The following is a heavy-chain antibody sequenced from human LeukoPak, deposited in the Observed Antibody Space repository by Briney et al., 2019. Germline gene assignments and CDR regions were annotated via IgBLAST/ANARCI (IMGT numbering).Heavy chain of an antibody. Sequence: GGSLRFSCTPSGFIFTSYGMNWVRQAPGKGLEWVSYISSSGSNIFYADSVKGRFTISRDQAKDSVFLQMNSLRAEDTALYFCARDAVMGATPFYFDSWGQGALVTVSS. J-gene: IGHJ4*02. D-gene: IGHD1-26*01. CDR2: ISSSGSNI. CDR3: ARDAVMGATPFYFDS. V-gene: IGHV3-21*04. CDR1: GFIFTSYG.